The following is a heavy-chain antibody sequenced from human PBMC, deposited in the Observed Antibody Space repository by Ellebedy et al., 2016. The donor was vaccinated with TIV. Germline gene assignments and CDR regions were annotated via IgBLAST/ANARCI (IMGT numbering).Heavy chain of an antibody. CDR1: GYTFTSYG. CDR3: ARHNDFWSGYCLDY. V-gene: IGHV1-18*01. J-gene: IGHJ4*02. Sequence: ASVKVSCXASGYTFTSYGISWVRQAPGQGLEWMGWISAYNGNTNYAQKFQGRVTMTRDTSISTAYMELSRLRSDDTAVYYCARHNDFWSGYCLDYWGQGTLVTVSS. D-gene: IGHD3-3*01. CDR2: ISAYNGNT.